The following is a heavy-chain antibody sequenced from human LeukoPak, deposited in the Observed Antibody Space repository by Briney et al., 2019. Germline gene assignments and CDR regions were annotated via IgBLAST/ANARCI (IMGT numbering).Heavy chain of an antibody. V-gene: IGHV3-23*01. CDR3: AKYVSARGPPYALAV. Sequence: GGSLRLSCAASEFAFSSYAMQWVRQAPGKGLEWVSGISASGGNTWYADSVKGRFTISRDNSKNTLYLQMNSLRAEDTAVYYCAKYVSARGPPYALAVWGQGTTVTVSS. CDR2: ISASGGNT. D-gene: IGHD2/OR15-2a*01. CDR1: EFAFSSYA. J-gene: IGHJ6*02.